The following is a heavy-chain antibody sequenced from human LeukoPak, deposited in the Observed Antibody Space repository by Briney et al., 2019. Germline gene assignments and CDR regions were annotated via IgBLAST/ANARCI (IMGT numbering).Heavy chain of an antibody. CDR2: IKEDGSEK. J-gene: IGHJ4*02. Sequence: PGGSLRLSCAASGFTFSSDWMTWVRQPPGKGLEWVANIKEDGSEKYYVDSVKGRFTVSRDNAKSSLYLQMNSLSADDTAVYYCATDRGPNTFDYWGQGTLVTVSS. CDR1: GFTFSSDW. V-gene: IGHV3-7*01. CDR3: ATDRGPNTFDY. D-gene: IGHD2/OR15-2a*01.